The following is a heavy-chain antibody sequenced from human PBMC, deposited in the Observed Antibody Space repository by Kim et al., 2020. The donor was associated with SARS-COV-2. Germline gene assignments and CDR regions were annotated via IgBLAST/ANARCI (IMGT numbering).Heavy chain of an antibody. V-gene: IGHV4-59*01. D-gene: IGHD3-10*01. CDR3: ARRTYGSGTYDY. Sequence: NYNPSRKSRVTISVDTSKSQFSLKLSSVTAADTAVYYCARRTYGSGTYDYWGQGTLVTVSS. J-gene: IGHJ4*02.